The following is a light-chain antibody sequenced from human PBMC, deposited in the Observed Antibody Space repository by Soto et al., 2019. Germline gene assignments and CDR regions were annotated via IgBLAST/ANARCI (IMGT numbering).Light chain of an antibody. V-gene: IGKV4-1*01. Sequence: DIVMTQSPGSLAVSLGERATINCKSSQSVLYSSNNKNYLAWYQQKPGQPPKLLIYWASTRESGVPDRFSGSGSGTDFTLTISSLQAEDVAVYYCQQYYSTPITFGQETRLEIK. J-gene: IGKJ5*01. CDR3: QQYYSTPIT. CDR1: QSVLYSSNNKNY. CDR2: WAS.